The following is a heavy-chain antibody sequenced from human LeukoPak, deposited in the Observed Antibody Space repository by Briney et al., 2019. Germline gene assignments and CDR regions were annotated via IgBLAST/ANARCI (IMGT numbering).Heavy chain of an antibody. V-gene: IGHV3-7*01. CDR1: GFTFSSSW. CDR3: AKLLGSATRYEY. J-gene: IGHJ4*02. D-gene: IGHD6-6*01. Sequence: GGSLRLSCVTSGFTFSSSWMSWVRQAPGKGLEWVASINPDGSTRHHVDSLKGRFTISRDNAKKSLFLQMGALRAEDTAVYFCAKLLGSATRYEYWGLGTLVIVSS. CDR2: INPDGSTR.